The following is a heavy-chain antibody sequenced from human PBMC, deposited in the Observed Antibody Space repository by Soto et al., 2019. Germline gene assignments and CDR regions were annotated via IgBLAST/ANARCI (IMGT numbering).Heavy chain of an antibody. CDR3: ARLAYSSSWATYYYYYGMDV. CDR1: GFTFSSYA. V-gene: IGHV3-30-3*01. CDR2: ISYDGSNK. Sequence: GGSLRLSCAASGFTFSSYAMHWVRQAPGKGLEWVAVISYDGSNKYYADSVKGRFTISRDNSKNTLYLQMNSLRAEDTAVYYCARLAYSSSWATYYYYYGMDVWGQGTTVTVSS. J-gene: IGHJ6*02. D-gene: IGHD6-13*01.